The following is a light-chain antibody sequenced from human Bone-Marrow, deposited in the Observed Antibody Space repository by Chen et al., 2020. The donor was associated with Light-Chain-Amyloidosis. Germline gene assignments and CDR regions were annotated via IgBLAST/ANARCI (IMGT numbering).Light chain of an antibody. CDR2: EAK. J-gene: IGLJ3*02. V-gene: IGLV2-23*01. CDR1: SSDVGTYNL. Sequence: QSALTQPASVSGSPGQSITISCTGSSSDVGTYNLVSWYQHPPGKAPKLIIYEAKTRPSGVSNRFSGCRSGYTASLTISGLQAEDEADYYCCSYAGRGIMFGGGTKLTVL. CDR3: CSYAGRGIM.